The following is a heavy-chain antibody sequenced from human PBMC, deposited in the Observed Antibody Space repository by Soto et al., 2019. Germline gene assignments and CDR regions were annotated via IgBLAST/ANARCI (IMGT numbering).Heavy chain of an antibody. CDR3: ASVTVTTAFDI. CDR2: IYYSGST. Sequence: QVQLQESGPGLVKPSETLSLTCTVSGGSISSYYWSWIRQPPGKGLERIGYIYYSGSTNYNPSLESRVTISVDTSKNQFSLKLSSVTAADTAVYYCASVTVTTAFDIWGQGTMVTVSS. D-gene: IGHD4-17*01. CDR1: GGSISSYY. V-gene: IGHV4-59*08. J-gene: IGHJ3*02.